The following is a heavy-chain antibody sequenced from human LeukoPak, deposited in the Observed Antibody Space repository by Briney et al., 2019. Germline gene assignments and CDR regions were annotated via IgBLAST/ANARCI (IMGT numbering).Heavy chain of an antibody. D-gene: IGHD6-13*01. CDR2: IRYDGSNK. CDR1: GFTFSSYG. J-gene: IGHJ4*02. Sequence: GGSLRLSCAASGFTFSSYGMHWVRQAPGKGLEWVAFIRYDGSNKYYADSVKGRFTISRDNSKNTLYLQMNSLRAEDTAVYYCAKSLKLGIAAAGINVSLGYWGQGTLVTVSS. CDR3: AKSLKLGIAAAGINVSLGY. V-gene: IGHV3-30*02.